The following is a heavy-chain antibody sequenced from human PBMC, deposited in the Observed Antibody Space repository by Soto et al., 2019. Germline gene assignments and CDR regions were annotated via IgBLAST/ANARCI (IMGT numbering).Heavy chain of an antibody. J-gene: IGHJ4*02. V-gene: IGHV4-30-4*01. CDR1: GGSISSGDYY. D-gene: IGHD3-22*01. CDR3: ARAVGGDYYDSRDYFDY. CDR2: IYYSGST. Sequence: QVQLQELGPGLVKPSQTLSLTCTVSGGSISSGDYYWSWIRQPPGKGLEWIGYIYYSGSTYYNPSLKSRVTISVDTSKNQFSLKLSSVTAADTAVYYCARAVGGDYYDSRDYFDYWGQGTLVTVSS.